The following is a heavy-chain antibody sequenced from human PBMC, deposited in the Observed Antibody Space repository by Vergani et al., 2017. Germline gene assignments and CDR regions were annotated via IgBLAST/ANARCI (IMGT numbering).Heavy chain of an antibody. V-gene: IGHV4-30-2*01. CDR1: GGSISSGGYS. Sequence: QLQLQESGSGLVKPSQTLSLTCAVSGGSISSGGYSWSWIRQPPGKGLEWIGYIYHSGSTYYNPSLKSRVTISVDTSKNQFSLKLSSVTAADTAVYYCARGPYCSGGSCYYNWFDPWGQGTLVTVSS. CDR2: IYHSGST. J-gene: IGHJ5*02. CDR3: ARGPYCSGGSCYYNWFDP. D-gene: IGHD2-15*01.